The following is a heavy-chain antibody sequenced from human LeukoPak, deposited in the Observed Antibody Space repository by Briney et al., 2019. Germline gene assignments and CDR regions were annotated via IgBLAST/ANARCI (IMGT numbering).Heavy chain of an antibody. J-gene: IGHJ4*02. CDR3: AKDIGNYDSSGFDY. V-gene: IGHV3-21*04. D-gene: IGHD3-22*01. CDR1: VFTFRNHN. Sequence: QPGGPLRLSCAASVFTFRNHNMHWVRQAPGKGLEWVSSISSSAISIYYAHSLRGRFTISLDNAKNSLYMQMNCLRAEDTALYYCAKDIGNYDSSGFDYWGQGTLVTVSS. CDR2: ISSSAISI.